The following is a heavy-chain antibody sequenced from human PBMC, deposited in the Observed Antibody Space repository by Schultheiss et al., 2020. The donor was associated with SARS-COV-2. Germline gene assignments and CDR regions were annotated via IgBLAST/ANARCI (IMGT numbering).Heavy chain of an antibody. CDR3: TRDIGGAKGY. J-gene: IGHJ1*01. CDR1: GFTVSSNY. Sequence: GESLKISCAASGFTVSSNYMSWVRQAPGKGLEWVSVIYSGGSTYYADSVKGRFTISRDNAKNTLYLQMNSLRAEDTAIYYCTRDIGGAKGYWGQGTLVTVSS. V-gene: IGHV3-53*01. D-gene: IGHD3-16*01. CDR2: IYSGGST.